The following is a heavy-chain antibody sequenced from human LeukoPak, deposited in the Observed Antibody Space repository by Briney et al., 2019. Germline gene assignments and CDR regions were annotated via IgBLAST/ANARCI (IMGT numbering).Heavy chain of an antibody. V-gene: IGHV1-8*01. CDR3: ARAMPAATLWPPYYYYYGMDV. J-gene: IGHJ6*02. D-gene: IGHD2-2*01. CDR1: GYTFTSYD. CDR2: MNPNSGNT. Sequence: GASVKVSCKASGYTFTSYDINWVRQATGQGLEWMGWMNPNSGNTGYAQKFQGRVTMTRNTSISTAYMELSSLRSEDTAVYYCARAMPAATLWPPYYYYYGMDVWGQGTTVTVSS.